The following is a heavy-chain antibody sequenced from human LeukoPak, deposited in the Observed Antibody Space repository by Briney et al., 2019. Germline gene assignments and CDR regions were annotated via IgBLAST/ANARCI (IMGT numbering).Heavy chain of an antibody. CDR1: GGSIYSGTYY. V-gene: IGHV4-61*02. CDR3: ARDSLGYWYFDL. J-gene: IGHJ2*01. Sequence: SETLSLTCSVSGGSIYSGTYYWSWIRQPAGKGLEWIGRIYTSGSTNYHPSLKSRVTISVDTSKNQFSLKLSSVTAADTAVYYCARDSLGYWYFDLWGRGTLVTVSS. CDR2: IYTSGST.